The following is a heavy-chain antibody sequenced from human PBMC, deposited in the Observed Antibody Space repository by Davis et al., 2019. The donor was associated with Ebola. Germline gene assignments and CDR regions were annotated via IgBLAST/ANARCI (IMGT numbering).Heavy chain of an antibody. J-gene: IGHJ4*02. CDR2: ITPTSGGT. V-gene: IGHV1-2*02. Sequence: AASVKVSCKASGYTFSDYYIHWVRQAPGQGLDWMGWITPTSGGTKSAQKYQDRVTLTRDTSINTAYMELTSLRYDDTAVYYCAREDVYASGPDHWGQGTLVTVSS. CDR1: GYTFSDYY. D-gene: IGHD5/OR15-5a*01. CDR3: AREDVYASGPDH.